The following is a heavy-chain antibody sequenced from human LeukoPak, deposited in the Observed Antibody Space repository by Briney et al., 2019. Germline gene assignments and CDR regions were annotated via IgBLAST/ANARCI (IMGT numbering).Heavy chain of an antibody. CDR3: GRDLGGRSGY. D-gene: IGHD1-26*01. J-gene: IGHJ4*02. V-gene: IGHV3-74*01. CDR1: GFTFSSYV. Sequence: GGSLRLSCETAGFTFSSYVMHWVRRTPGKGLVWVSRISHDGFISYADSVKGRFTISRDNAKNTLYLQMNSLRAEDTAVYYCGRDLGGRSGYWGQGTLVTVSS. CDR2: ISHDGFI.